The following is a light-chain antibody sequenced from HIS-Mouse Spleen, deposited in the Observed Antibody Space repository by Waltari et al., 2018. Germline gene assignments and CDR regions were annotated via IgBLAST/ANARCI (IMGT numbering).Light chain of an antibody. V-gene: IGKV4-1*01. CDR3: QQYYSTPYT. CDR2: WAS. Sequence: DIVMTQSPDSLAVSLGERATINCKSSQSVLYSSNNKNYLAWYQQKPGQPPQLLIYWASTGESGVPRRFSGSGSGTDYTLTISSLQAADVAVYYCQQYYSTPYTFGQGTKLEIK. CDR1: QSVLYSSNNKNY. J-gene: IGKJ2*01.